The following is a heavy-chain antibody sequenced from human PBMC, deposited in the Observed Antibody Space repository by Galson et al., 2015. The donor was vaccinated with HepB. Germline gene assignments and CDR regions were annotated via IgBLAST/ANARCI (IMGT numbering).Heavy chain of an antibody. CDR2: IRGGGSER. V-gene: IGHV3-7*05. Sequence: SLRLSCAASGFTFSNYCMSWVRQAPGKGLEWVANIRGGGSERYYVDPVKGRFAISRDNGKNSLYLQMNSLRAEDTAVYYCAKGPATHTADYWGQGTLVTVSS. CDR3: AKGPATHTADY. J-gene: IGHJ4*02. CDR1: GFTFSNYC. D-gene: IGHD5-12*01.